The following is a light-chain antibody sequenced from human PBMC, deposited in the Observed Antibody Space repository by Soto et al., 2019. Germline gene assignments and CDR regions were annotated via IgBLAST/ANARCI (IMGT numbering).Light chain of an antibody. J-gene: IGKJ1*01. CDR3: QQATSFPRT. V-gene: IGKV1-12*01. Sequence: DIQMTQSPSSVSASVGDRVTISCRASQSITSWLAWYQQKPGRAPKLLIYAASTLQSGVPSRFSGSGSGTEFTLTISSLQPEDFATYYCQQATSFPRTFGQGTKVDIK. CDR2: AAS. CDR1: QSITSW.